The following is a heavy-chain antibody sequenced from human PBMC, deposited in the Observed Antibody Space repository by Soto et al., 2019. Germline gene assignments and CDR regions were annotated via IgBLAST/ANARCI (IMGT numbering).Heavy chain of an antibody. J-gene: IGHJ4*02. CDR1: HYNFNNYA. D-gene: IGHD3-16*01. CDR2: ISTYNGNT. Sequence: GSVKIPCKNSHYNFNNYAITWVRQAPGQGLEWVGWISTYNGNTKSAQNLQGRVTMTTDTSTATAYMDLRALRSDDTAIYYCARMISSVADFCGQGALV. CDR3: ARMISSVADF. V-gene: IGHV1-18*01.